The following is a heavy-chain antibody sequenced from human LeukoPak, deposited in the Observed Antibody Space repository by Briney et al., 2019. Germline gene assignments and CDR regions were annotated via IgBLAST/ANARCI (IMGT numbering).Heavy chain of an antibody. J-gene: IGHJ5*02. Sequence: SETLSLTCTISGGSISSGGYYWSWIRQHPGKGLEWIGYIYYSGSTYYNPSLKSRVTISVDTSKNQFSLKLSSVTAADTAVYYCAREPCSSTSCYYNWFDPWGQGTLVTVSS. D-gene: IGHD2-2*01. CDR3: AREPCSSTSCYYNWFDP. V-gene: IGHV4-31*03. CDR1: GGSISSGGYY. CDR2: IYYSGST.